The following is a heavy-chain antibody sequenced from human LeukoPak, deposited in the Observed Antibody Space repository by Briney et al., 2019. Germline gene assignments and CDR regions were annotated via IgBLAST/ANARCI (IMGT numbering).Heavy chain of an antibody. CDR3: ARQRGYSYGPQDY. CDR2: IYPGDFDT. Sequence: GESLKISCKGSGYTFTTYWIGWVRQMPGKGLEWMGIIYPGDFDTRYSPSFQGQVTISVDKSINTAYLQWRSLKASDTAMYYCARQRGYSYGPQDYWGQGTLVTVSS. CDR1: GYTFTTYW. V-gene: IGHV5-51*01. J-gene: IGHJ4*02. D-gene: IGHD5-18*01.